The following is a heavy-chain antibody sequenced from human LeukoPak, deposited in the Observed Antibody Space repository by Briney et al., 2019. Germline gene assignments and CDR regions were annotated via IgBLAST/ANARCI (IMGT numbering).Heavy chain of an antibody. D-gene: IGHD6-6*01. CDR2: INHSGST. CDR3: ARGRPRYYYYYYGMDV. CDR1: GGSFSGYY. Sequence: SETLSLTCAVYGGSFSGYYWSWIRQPPGKGLEWIGEINHSGSTNYNPSLKSRVTISVDTSKNQFSLKLSSVTAADTAVYYCARGRPRYYYYYYGMDVGGQGTTVTVSS. V-gene: IGHV4-34*01. J-gene: IGHJ6*02.